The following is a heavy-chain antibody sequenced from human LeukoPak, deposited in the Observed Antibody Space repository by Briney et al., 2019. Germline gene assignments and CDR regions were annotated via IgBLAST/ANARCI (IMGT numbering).Heavy chain of an antibody. CDR3: VRGAGTTDY. D-gene: IGHD1-7*01. Sequence: PGGSLRLSCAASGFTFSSYTMNWVRQFPGKGLEWVSYITSSGNTIYYADSVKGRFTISRDNAKNSLYLQMNSLRAEDTAVYYCVRGAGTTDYWGQGTLVTVSS. V-gene: IGHV3-48*01. CDR1: GFTFSSYT. CDR2: ITSSGNTI. J-gene: IGHJ4*02.